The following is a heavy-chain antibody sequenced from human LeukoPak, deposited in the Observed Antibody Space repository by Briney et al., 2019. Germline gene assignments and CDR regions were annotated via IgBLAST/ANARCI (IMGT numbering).Heavy chain of an antibody. CDR1: GGSISSGGYY. CDR3: ARVYGDYAYLDY. Sequence: PSQTLSLTCTVSGGSISSGGYYWSWIRQHPGKGLEWIGYIDYSGSTYYSPSLKSRVSISVDTSKSQFSLKVTSVTAADTAVYYCARVYGDYAYLDYWGQGTLVTVSS. CDR2: IDYSGST. V-gene: IGHV4-31*03. J-gene: IGHJ4*02. D-gene: IGHD4-17*01.